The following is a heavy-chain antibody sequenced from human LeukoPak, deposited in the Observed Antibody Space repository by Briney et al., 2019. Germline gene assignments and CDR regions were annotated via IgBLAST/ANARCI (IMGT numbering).Heavy chain of an antibody. V-gene: IGHV1-18*01. J-gene: IGHJ4*02. CDR2: ISAYNGNT. Sequence: ASVKVSCKASGYTFTSYGISWVRQAPGQGLEWMGWISAYNGNTNYAQKLQGRVTMTTDTSTSTAYMELSSLRSEDTAVYYCAIGTAGTTVTLFDYWGQGTLVTVSS. D-gene: IGHD4-17*01. CDR1: GYTFTSYG. CDR3: AIGTAGTTVTLFDY.